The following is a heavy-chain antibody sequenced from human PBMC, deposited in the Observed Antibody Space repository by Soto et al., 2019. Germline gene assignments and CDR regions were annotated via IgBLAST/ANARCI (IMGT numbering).Heavy chain of an antibody. CDR3: ARVKVLRFLEWFDY. J-gene: IGHJ4*02. CDR1: GGSISSGDYY. CDR2: IYYSGST. V-gene: IGHV4-30-4*01. D-gene: IGHD3-3*01. Sequence: PSETLSLTCTVSGGSISSGDYYWSWIRQPPGKGLEWIGYIYYSGSTYYNPSLKSRVTISVDTSKNQFSLKLSSVTAADTAVYYCARVKVLRFLEWFDYWGQGTLVTSPQ.